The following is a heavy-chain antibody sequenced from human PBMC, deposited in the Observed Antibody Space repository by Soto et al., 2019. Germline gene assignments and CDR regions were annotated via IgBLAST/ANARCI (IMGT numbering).Heavy chain of an antibody. V-gene: IGHV3-23*01. CDR2: ITASGYSA. CDR1: GLAFSNYA. D-gene: IGHD3-16*01. Sequence: EAQLLESGGGLVQPGGSLRLSCAASGLAFSNYAMTWVRQAPGKGLEWVSIITASGYSAYYGGAVKGRFTTSRDNSRSTLYLQMNGLRADDTAVYYLAKGDLLWDPFDFWGQGTLVTVSS. CDR3: AKGDLLWDPFDF. J-gene: IGHJ4*02.